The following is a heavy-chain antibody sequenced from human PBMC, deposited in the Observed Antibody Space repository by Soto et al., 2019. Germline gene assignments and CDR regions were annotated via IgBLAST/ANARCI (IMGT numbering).Heavy chain of an antibody. CDR2: IYWDDDK. CDR1: GFSLSTSGVG. CDR3: AYLPCSGGSCYWFSFSGMDV. V-gene: IGHV2-5*02. D-gene: IGHD2-15*01. Sequence: QITLKESGPTWVKPTQTLTLTCTLSGFSLSTSGVGVAWIRRPPGKALEWLALIYWDDDKRYRPSLESRLTITKDTSKNQVVLTMTNMDSVDTATYYCAYLPCSGGSCYWFSFSGMDVWGQGTTVTVSS. J-gene: IGHJ6*02.